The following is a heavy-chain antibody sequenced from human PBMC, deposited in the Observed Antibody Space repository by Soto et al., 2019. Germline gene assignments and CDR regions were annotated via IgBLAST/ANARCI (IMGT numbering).Heavy chain of an antibody. J-gene: IGHJ4*02. Sequence: QVQLQQWGAGLLKPSETLSLTCAVYGGSFSGYYWSWIRQPPGKGLEWIGEINHSGSTNYNPSLKGRITISVDTSKNQFSLKLSSVTAADRAVYYCARGGRCSSTNCYAGVVSYWGQGTLVTVSS. CDR2: INHSGST. V-gene: IGHV4-34*01. CDR1: GGSFSGYY. CDR3: ARGGRCSSTNCYAGVVSY. D-gene: IGHD2-2*01.